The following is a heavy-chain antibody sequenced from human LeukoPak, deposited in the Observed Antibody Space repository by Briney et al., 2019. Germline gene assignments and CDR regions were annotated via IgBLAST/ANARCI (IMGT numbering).Heavy chain of an antibody. CDR3: ARIVVVPAAMGGQSSSYTDV. D-gene: IGHD2-2*01. CDR1: GGTFSSYA. CDR2: IIPIFGTA. J-gene: IGHJ6*04. V-gene: IGHV1-69*06. Sequence: ASVKVSCKASGGTFSSYAISWVRQAPGQGLEWMGGIIPIFGTANYAQKFQGRVTITADKSTSTAYMELSSLRSEDTAVYYCARIVVVPAAMGGQSSSYTDVWGKGTTVTVSS.